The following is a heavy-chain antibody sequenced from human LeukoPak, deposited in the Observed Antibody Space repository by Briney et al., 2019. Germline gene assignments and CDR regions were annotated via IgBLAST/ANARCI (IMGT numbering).Heavy chain of an antibody. CDR2: IYYSGST. D-gene: IGHD7-27*01. Sequence: PSETLSLTYTVSGGSISSGDYYWSWIRQPPGKGLEWIGYIYYSGSTYYNPSLKSRVTISVDTSKNQFSLKLSSVTAADTAVYYCASLGDENWGSEIDYWGQGTLVTVSS. V-gene: IGHV4-30-4*08. J-gene: IGHJ4*02. CDR3: ASLGDENWGSEIDY. CDR1: GGSISSGDYY.